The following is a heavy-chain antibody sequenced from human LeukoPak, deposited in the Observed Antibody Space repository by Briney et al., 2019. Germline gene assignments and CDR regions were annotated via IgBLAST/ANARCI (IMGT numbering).Heavy chain of an antibody. D-gene: IGHD3-22*01. Sequence: PSETLSLTCTVSGGSISSSSYYWGWIRQPPGKGLEWIGSIYYSGSTYYNPSLKIRVTISVDTSKNQFSLKLSSVTAADTAVYYCARLRYYYDSSGYYADYWGQGTLVTVSS. CDR1: GGSISSSSYY. V-gene: IGHV4-39*01. J-gene: IGHJ4*02. CDR2: IYYSGST. CDR3: ARLRYYYDSSGYYADY.